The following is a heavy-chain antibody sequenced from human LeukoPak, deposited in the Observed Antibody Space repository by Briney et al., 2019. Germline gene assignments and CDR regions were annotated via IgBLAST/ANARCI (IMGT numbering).Heavy chain of an antibody. Sequence: GGSLRLSCAASGFTFSSYAMHWVRQAPGKGLEWVAVISYDGSNKYYADSVKGRFTISRDNSKNTLYLQMNSLRAEDTAVYYCAREGPRGNSQFDYWGQGTLVTVSS. V-gene: IGHV3-30*04. CDR2: ISYDGSNK. CDR3: AREGPRGNSQFDY. D-gene: IGHD2/OR15-2a*01. J-gene: IGHJ4*02. CDR1: GFTFSSYA.